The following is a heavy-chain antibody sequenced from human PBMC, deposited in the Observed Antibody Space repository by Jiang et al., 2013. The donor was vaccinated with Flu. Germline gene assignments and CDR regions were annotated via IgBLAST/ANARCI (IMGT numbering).Heavy chain of an antibody. CDR2: ISYDGSNK. CDR1: GFTFSSYG. V-gene: IGHV3-30*18. D-gene: IGHD6-19*01. CDR3: AKGEGIAVAGIIYRPRAFDY. Sequence: QLLESGGGVVQPGRSLRLSCAASGFTFSSYGMHWVRQAPGKGLEWVAVISYDGSNKYYADSVKGRFTISRDNSKNTLYLQMNSLRAEDTAVYYCAKGEGIAVAGIIYRPRAFDYWGQGTLVTVSS. J-gene: IGHJ4*02.